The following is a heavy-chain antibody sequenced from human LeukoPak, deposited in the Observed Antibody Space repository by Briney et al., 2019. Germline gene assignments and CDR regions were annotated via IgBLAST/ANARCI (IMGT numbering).Heavy chain of an antibody. D-gene: IGHD3-3*01. CDR3: AREPFWSGYYSNLHFDH. V-gene: IGHV3-30*02. J-gene: IGHJ4*02. Sequence: GGSLRLSCAASGFTFSTYCMRWVRQAPGKGLEWVAFIRYDGSNKYYADSVKGRFTISRDNSKNTLYLQMNSLRAEDTAVYYCAREPFWSGYYSNLHFDHWGQGTLVTVSS. CDR2: IRYDGSNK. CDR1: GFTFSTYC.